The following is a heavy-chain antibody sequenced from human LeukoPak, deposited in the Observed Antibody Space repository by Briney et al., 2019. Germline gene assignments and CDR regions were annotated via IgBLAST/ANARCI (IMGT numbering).Heavy chain of an antibody. Sequence: GGSLRLSCAASGFTFSGYAMHWVRQAPGKGLEWVAVISYDGSNDYYADSVKGRFTISRDNSKNTLYLQMNSLRAEDTAVYYCATNGPGIAVAGYVDYWGQGTLVTVSS. V-gene: IGHV3-30-3*01. CDR3: ATNGPGIAVAGYVDY. CDR2: ISYDGSND. J-gene: IGHJ4*02. D-gene: IGHD6-19*01. CDR1: GFTFSGYA.